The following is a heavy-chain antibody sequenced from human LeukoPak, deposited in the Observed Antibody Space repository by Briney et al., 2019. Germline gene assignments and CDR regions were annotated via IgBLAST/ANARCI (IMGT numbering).Heavy chain of an antibody. CDR2: IFYSGST. D-gene: IGHD3-16*01. Sequence: SSETLSLTCTVSGGSISSYYWSWIRQPPGKGLEWIGYIFYSGSTNYNPSLKSRVTISVDTSKNQFSLKLSSVTAADTAVYYCARRWHYGEYYFDYWGQGALVTVSS. CDR3: ARRWHYGEYYFDY. J-gene: IGHJ4*02. CDR1: GGSISSYY. V-gene: IGHV4-59*01.